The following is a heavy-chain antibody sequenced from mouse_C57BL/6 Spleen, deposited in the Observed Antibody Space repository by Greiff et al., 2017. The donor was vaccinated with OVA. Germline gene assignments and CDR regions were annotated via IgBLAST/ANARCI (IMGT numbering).Heavy chain of an antibody. CDR2: INYDGSST. CDR3: ARAVPHYYGSSYGGYAMDY. V-gene: IGHV5-16*01. D-gene: IGHD1-1*01. Sequence: EVQLVESEGGLVQPGSSMKLSCTASGFTFSDYYMAWVRQVPEKGLEWVANINYDGSSTSYLDSLKSRFIISRANAKNILYLQMSSLKSEDTATYYCARAVPHYYGSSYGGYAMDYWGQGTSVTVSS. J-gene: IGHJ4*01. CDR1: GFTFSDYY.